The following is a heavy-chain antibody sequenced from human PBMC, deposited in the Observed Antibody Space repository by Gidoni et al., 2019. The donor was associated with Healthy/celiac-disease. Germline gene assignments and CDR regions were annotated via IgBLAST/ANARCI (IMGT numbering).Heavy chain of an antibody. J-gene: IGHJ3*01. D-gene: IGHD4-17*01. Sequence: EAQLLESGGGLVQPGGSLRLSCAASGFPFSYYAMTWVRQAPGGGVEVVSSILSSSGSTYYADSVKGRFTISRDNSKNTIYLQMDGLRAEDTALYYCAKDYGDQPSRDFSDVWGQGTMVTVSS. V-gene: IGHV3-23*01. CDR3: AKDYGDQPSRDFSDV. CDR2: ILSSSGST. CDR1: GFPFSYYA.